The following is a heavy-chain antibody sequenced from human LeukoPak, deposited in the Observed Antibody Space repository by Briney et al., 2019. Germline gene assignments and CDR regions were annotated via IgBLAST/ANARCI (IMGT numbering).Heavy chain of an antibody. Sequence: SETLSLTCTVSGGSISSYYWSWIRQPAGKGLEWIGRIYTSGSTNYNPSLKSRVTMSVDTSKNQFSLKLSSVTAADTAVYYCARDLFPLLWFGEPGGAFDIWGRGTMVTVSS. D-gene: IGHD3-10*01. V-gene: IGHV4-4*07. CDR1: GGSISSYY. CDR2: IYTSGST. J-gene: IGHJ3*02. CDR3: ARDLFPLLWFGEPGGAFDI.